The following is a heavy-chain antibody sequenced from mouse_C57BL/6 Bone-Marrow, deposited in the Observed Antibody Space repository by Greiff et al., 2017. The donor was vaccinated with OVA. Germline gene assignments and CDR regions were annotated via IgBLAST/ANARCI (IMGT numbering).Heavy chain of an antibody. CDR3: AREAITTVAHLYFDV. J-gene: IGHJ1*03. D-gene: IGHD1-1*01. CDR2: IYPGDGDT. Sequence: QVQLKESGAELVKPGASVKISCKASGYAFSSYWMNWVKQRPGKGLEWIGQIYPGDGDTNYNGKFKGKATLTADKSSSTAYMQLSSLTSEDSAVYFCAREAITTVAHLYFDVWGTGTTVTVSS. CDR1: GYAFSSYW. V-gene: IGHV1-80*01.